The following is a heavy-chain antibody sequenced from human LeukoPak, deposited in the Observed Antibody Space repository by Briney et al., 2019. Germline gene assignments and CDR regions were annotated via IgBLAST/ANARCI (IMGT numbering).Heavy chain of an antibody. CDR3: CSGDSYYYGMDG. J-gene: IGHJ6*02. CDR2: INHSGST. CDR1: GGSFSGYY. D-gene: IGHD6-25*01. V-gene: IGHV4-34*01. Sequence: SETLSLTCAVYGGSFSGYYWSWIRQPPGKGLEWIGEINHSGSTNYNPSLKSRVTISVDTTKNQFSLKLSSVTAADTAVYYCCSGDSYYYGMDGWGQGTTVTVSS.